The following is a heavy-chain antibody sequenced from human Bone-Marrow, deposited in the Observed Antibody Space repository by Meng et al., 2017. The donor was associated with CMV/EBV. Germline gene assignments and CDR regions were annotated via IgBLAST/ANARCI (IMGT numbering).Heavy chain of an antibody. V-gene: IGHV3-30*03. J-gene: IGHJ4*02. Sequence: SCAASGISFSDYAVHWVRQAPGEGLEWVAVTTSSKRNIKYAESVKGRFTISGDSSTNTLYLQMNTLRPEDTALYYCAREKLTTFLFDYWGQGTLVTVPQ. CDR2: TTSSKRNI. CDR1: GISFSDYA. CDR3: AREKLTTFLFDY. D-gene: IGHD4-17*01.